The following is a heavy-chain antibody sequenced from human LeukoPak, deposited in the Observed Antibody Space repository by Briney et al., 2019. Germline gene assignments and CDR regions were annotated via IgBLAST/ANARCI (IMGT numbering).Heavy chain of an antibody. D-gene: IGHD4-17*01. J-gene: IGHJ4*02. Sequence: GGSLRLSCAASGFTFKLHDMNWVRQAPGKGLEWVGRIKSKTDGGTTDYAAPAKGRITISRDDSKNTLYLQMNSLKTEDTAVYYCTTVSDGDYLDYWGQGTLVTVSS. CDR2: IKSKTDGGTT. CDR3: TTVSDGDYLDY. V-gene: IGHV3-15*01. CDR1: GFTFKLHD.